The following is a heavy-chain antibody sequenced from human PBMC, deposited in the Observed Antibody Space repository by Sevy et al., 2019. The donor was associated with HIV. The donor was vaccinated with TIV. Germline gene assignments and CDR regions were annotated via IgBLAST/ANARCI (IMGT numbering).Heavy chain of an antibody. CDR2: ISGSGGIT. D-gene: IGHD2-15*01. V-gene: IGHV3-23*01. CDR1: GFTFSSYA. Sequence: GGSLRLSCAASGFTFSSYAMSWVRQAPGKGLEWVSAISGSGGITYYADSVNGRFTISRDNSKNTLYLQMNSLRAEDTAVYYCPRAGLEGSPGIVVVVAAIPDAFDIWGQGTMVTVSS. J-gene: IGHJ3*02. CDR3: PRAGLEGSPGIVVVVAAIPDAFDI.